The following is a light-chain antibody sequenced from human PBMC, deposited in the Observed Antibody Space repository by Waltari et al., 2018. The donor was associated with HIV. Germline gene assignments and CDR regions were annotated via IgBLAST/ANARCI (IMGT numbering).Light chain of an antibody. Sequence: QSALTQPASVSGSPGQSITISCTGTSSDVGGYNYVSWYQQHPGKAPKLMIYDVSNRPSGVSNRFAGSKSGNTASLTISGLQAEDEADYYCSSYTSSSTPHVVFGGGTKLTVL. CDR1: SSDVGGYNY. CDR3: SSYTSSSTPHVV. CDR2: DVS. J-gene: IGLJ2*01. V-gene: IGLV2-14*03.